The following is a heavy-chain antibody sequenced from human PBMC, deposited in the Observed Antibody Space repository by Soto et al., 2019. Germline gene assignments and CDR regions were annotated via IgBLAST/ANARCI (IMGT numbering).Heavy chain of an antibody. CDR3: ARDEGGYDILTGYYKAHHFGQ. CDR1: GYTFGHFY. J-gene: IGHJ4*02. V-gene: IGHV1-18*01. D-gene: IGHD3-9*01. Sequence: ASVKVSSKASGYTFGHFYITWVRQAPGQGLEWMGAISPHNRNTNYAEKFRGRVTMTTDTSTTTAYMELRSLRSDDTAVYYCARDEGGYDILTGYYKAHHFGQWGQGALVTSPQ. CDR2: ISPHNRNT.